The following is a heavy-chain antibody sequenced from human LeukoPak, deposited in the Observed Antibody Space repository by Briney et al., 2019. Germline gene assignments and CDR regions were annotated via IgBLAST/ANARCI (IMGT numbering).Heavy chain of an antibody. D-gene: IGHD6-13*01. CDR3: ATAHKYSSSWYNNYYGMDV. Sequence: GGSLRLSCAASGFTFSSYAMHWVRQAPGKGLEWVAVISYDGSNKYYADSVKGRFTISRDNSKNTLYLQMHSLRAEDTAVYYCATAHKYSSSWYNNYYGMDVWGQGTTVTVSS. J-gene: IGHJ6*02. CDR1: GFTFSSYA. CDR2: ISYDGSNK. V-gene: IGHV3-30-3*01.